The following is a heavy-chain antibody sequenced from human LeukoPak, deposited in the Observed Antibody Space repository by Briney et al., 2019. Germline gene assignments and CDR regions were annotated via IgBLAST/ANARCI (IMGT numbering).Heavy chain of an antibody. J-gene: IGHJ4*02. CDR1: GFSFSSYA. D-gene: IGHD5-18*01. CDR2: ISVSGST. V-gene: IGHV3-23*01. Sequence: GSLRLSCAASGFSFSSYAMNWVRQAPGKGLEWVSGISVSGSTYYADSVKGRFTISRDNFKNTLHLQMNSLRAEDTAVYYCAKDRTLPGSIGYSYLFDYWGQGTLVTVSS. CDR3: AKDRTLPGSIGYSYLFDY.